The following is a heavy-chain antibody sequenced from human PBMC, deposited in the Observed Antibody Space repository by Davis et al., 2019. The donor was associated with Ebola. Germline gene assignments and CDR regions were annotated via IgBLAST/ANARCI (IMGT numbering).Heavy chain of an antibody. CDR2: IYYSGST. D-gene: IGHD1-26*01. J-gene: IGHJ4*02. CDR3: VRLVPATFFDS. CDR1: GGSVSSGSYY. Sequence: SETLSLTCTVSGGSVSSGSYYWTWIRQPPGKGLEWIGYIYYSGSTFYNPSLKSRVTISVDTSKNQFSLKLASVTAADTSVYYCVRLVPATFFDSWGQGVLVTVSS. V-gene: IGHV4-61*01.